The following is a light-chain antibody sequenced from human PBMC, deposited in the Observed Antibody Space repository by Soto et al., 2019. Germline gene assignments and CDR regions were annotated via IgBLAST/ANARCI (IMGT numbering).Light chain of an antibody. V-gene: IGKV3-11*01. CDR2: DAS. CDR1: QSVRNS. Sequence: EIVLTQSPATLSLSPGERATLSCRASQSVRNSLAWYHQKPGQAPRLLIYDASNRATGIPGRSSGSGSGTDFTLTISSLEPEDFAVYYCQQRSNWPWPFGQGTKVEIK. J-gene: IGKJ1*01. CDR3: QQRSNWPWP.